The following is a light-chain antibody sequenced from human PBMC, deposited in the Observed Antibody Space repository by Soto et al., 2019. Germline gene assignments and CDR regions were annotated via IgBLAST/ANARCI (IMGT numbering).Light chain of an antibody. V-gene: IGLV1-47*01. J-gene: IGLJ2*01. CDR2: RNN. Sequence: QAVLTQPPSASGTPGQRVIISCSGTSSNIGRNYVYWYQQLPGTAPKLLIYRNNQRPSGVPDRFSGSKSGTSASLAISGLRSEDEADYYCATWDDSLSGVLFGGGTKLTVL. CDR1: SSNIGRNY. CDR3: ATWDDSLSGVL.